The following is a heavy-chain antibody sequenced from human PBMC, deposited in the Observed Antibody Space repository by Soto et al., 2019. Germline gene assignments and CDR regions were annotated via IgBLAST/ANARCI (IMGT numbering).Heavy chain of an antibody. V-gene: IGHV3-30-3*01. D-gene: IGHD2-21*01. CDR3: AREAYKYDLGALDF. Sequence: QVQLVESGGGVVQPGRSLRLSCVASGFSVRTYAMQWVRQAPGKGLEWVAVVSYDGGTRFHADAVRGRFTRSRDNSKSTLYLDIHSLTIEATAVYYCAREAYKYDLGALDFWGRGALVAVSS. CDR1: GFSVRTYA. J-gene: IGHJ4*02. CDR2: VSYDGGTR.